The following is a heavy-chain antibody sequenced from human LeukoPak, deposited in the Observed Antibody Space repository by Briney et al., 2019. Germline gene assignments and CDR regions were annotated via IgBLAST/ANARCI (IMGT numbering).Heavy chain of an antibody. J-gene: IGHJ2*01. D-gene: IGHD2-2*01. CDR2: INHSGST. CDR3: AREVVPAARRRYWYFDL. V-gene: IGHV4-34*01. Sequence: PSETLSLTCAVYGGSFSGYYWSWIRQPPGKGLEWVGEINHSGSTNYNPSLKSRVTISVDTSKNQFSLKLSSVTAADTAVYYCAREVVPAARRRYWYFDLWGRGTLVTVSS. CDR1: GGSFSGYY.